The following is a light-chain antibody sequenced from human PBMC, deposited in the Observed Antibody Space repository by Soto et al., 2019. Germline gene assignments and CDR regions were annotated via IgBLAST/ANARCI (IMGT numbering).Light chain of an antibody. CDR3: QQSNNFPRT. Sequence: DIQMTQSPSSVSASVGDRVTITCRASQAISSYLGWYQQKPGKAPKLLIYAASSLQSGVPSRFSGSGSGTDFTLTINSLQPEDFATYYCQQSNNFPRTFGQGTKVESK. V-gene: IGKV1D-12*01. J-gene: IGKJ2*01. CDR1: QAISSY. CDR2: AAS.